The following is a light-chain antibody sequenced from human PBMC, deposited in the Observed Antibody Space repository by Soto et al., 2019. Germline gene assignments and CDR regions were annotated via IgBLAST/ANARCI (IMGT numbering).Light chain of an antibody. CDR2: GSS. CDR1: QSLNSFY. Sequence: EIALTQSPGTLSLSPGERATLSCRASQSLNSFYLAWYQQKPGQAPRLLIYGSSIRATGIPDRFSGSGSGTDFTLTISRLDPEDFAVYYCQQYAITPRTFGQGTKVEVK. CDR3: QQYAITPRT. V-gene: IGKV3-20*01. J-gene: IGKJ1*01.